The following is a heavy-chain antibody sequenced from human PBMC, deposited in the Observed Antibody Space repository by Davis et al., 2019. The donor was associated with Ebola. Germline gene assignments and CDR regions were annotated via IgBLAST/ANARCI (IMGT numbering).Heavy chain of an antibody. D-gene: IGHD2-2*01. J-gene: IGHJ5*02. CDR1: GGSISSSS. CDR2: ISYDGSNK. V-gene: IGHV3-30-3*01. Sequence: LSLTCTVSGGSISSSSYYWGWIRQPPGKGLEWVAVISYDGSNKYYADSVKGRFTISRDNSKNTLYLQMNSLRAEDTAVYYCARAPGVVVPAAINWFDPWGQGTLVTVSS. CDR3: ARAPGVVVPAAINWFDP.